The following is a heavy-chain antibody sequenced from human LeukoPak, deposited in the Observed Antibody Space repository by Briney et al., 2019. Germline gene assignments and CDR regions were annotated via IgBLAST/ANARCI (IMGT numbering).Heavy chain of an antibody. D-gene: IGHD3-9*01. CDR3: ASPRTLRYFDWSRRNDAFDI. J-gene: IGHJ3*02. Sequence: SETLSLTCSVSGGSISSSNYYWDWIRQPPGKGLEWIGSIYSSGSTYYNPSLKSRVTISVDTSKNQFSLKLSSVTAADTAVYYCASPRTLRYFDWSRRNDAFDIWGQGTMVTVSS. CDR1: GGSISSSNYY. V-gene: IGHV4-39*07. CDR2: IYSSGST.